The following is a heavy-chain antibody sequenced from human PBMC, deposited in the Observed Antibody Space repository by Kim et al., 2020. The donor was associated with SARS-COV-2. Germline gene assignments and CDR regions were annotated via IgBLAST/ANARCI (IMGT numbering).Heavy chain of an antibody. J-gene: IGHJ6*01. CDR2: INAGNGNT. D-gene: IGHD3-10*01. Sequence: ASVKVSCKASGYTFTSYAMHWVRQAPGQRLEWMGLINAGNGNTKYSQKFQGRVTITRDTSASTAYMELSSLRSEDTAVYYCARDGGYYYGSGSGATYYYGMDFWGEGPPVTVSS. CDR1: GYTFTSYA. CDR3: ARDGGYYYGSGSGATYYYGMDF. V-gene: IGHV1-3*01.